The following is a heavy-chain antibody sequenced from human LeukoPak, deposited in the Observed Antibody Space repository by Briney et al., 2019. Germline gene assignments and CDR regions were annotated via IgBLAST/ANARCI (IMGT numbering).Heavy chain of an antibody. V-gene: IGHV1-46*01. CDR1: GYTFTSYY. CDR3: ARVLSGTSWFIGGWFDP. J-gene: IGHJ5*02. Sequence: ASVKVSCKASGYTFTSYYMHWVRQAPGQGLEWMGIINPSGGSTSYAQKFQGRVTMTRDTSTSTVYMELSSLRSEDTAVYYCARVLSGTSWFIGGWFDPWGQGTLITVSS. CDR2: INPSGGST. D-gene: IGHD2-2*01.